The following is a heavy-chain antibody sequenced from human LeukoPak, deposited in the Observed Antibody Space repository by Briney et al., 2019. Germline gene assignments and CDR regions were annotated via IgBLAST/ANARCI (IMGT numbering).Heavy chain of an antibody. D-gene: IGHD1-26*01. J-gene: IGHJ6*03. CDR2: LSGSGGKT. Sequence: GGSLRLSCAASGFTFSSYAMSWVRQAPGKGLEWVSALSGSGGKTYYADSVKGRFTISRDNSKNTLYLQMNSLRAEDTALYYCAKIYSGNMDVWGKGTTVTVSS. CDR1: GFTFSSYA. V-gene: IGHV3-23*01. CDR3: AKIYSGNMDV.